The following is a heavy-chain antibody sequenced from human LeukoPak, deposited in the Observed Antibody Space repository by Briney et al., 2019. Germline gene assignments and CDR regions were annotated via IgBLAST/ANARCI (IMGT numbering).Heavy chain of an antibody. CDR1: GGSISSGGYY. J-gene: IGHJ3*02. V-gene: IGHV4-30-2*01. D-gene: IGHD6-13*01. CDR2: IYHSGST. CDR3: ARERYSSSWPFDAFDI. Sequence: PSQTLSLTCTVSGGSISSGGYYWSWIRQPPGKGLEWIGYIYHSGSTYYNPSLKSRVTISVDRSKNQFSLKLSSVTAADTAVYYCARERYSSSWPFDAFDIWGQGTMVTVSS.